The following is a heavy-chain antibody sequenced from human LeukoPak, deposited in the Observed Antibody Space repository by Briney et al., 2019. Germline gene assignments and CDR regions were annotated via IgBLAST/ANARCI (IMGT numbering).Heavy chain of an antibody. CDR3: AKDRLVCSSTSCYTSFDY. Sequence: GGSLRLSCAASGFTFSSYAMSWVRQAPGKGLEWVSATSGSGGSTYYADSVKGRFTISRDNSKNTLYLQMNSLRAEDTAVYYCAKDRLVCSSTSCYTSFDYWGQGTLVTVSS. V-gene: IGHV3-23*01. CDR1: GFTFSSYA. CDR2: TSGSGGST. J-gene: IGHJ4*02. D-gene: IGHD2-2*02.